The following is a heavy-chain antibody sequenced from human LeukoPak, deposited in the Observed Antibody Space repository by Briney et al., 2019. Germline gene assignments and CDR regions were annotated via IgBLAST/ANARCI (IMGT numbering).Heavy chain of an antibody. J-gene: IGHJ3*02. CDR3: ARRANAFDI. CDR2: ISHSGST. CDR1: GGPVSGYY. V-gene: IGHV4-34*01. Sequence: SETLSLTCAVSGGPVSGYYWIWIRQPPGKGPEWIGKISHSGSTNYNPSLKSRINISVDTSTNQFSLNLSSVTAADTAVYYCARRANAFDIWGQGTMVTVSS.